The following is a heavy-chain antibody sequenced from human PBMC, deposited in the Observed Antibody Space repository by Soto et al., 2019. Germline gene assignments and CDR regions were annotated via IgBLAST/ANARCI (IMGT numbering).Heavy chain of an antibody. CDR1: GYTFTSYY. CDR3: ARKCAILTGTSQDYGYGMDA. V-gene: IGHV1-46*01. CDR2: INPSGGST. Sequence: QVQLVQSGAEVKKPGASVKVSCKASGYTFTSYYMHWVRQAPGQGLEWMGIINPSGGSTSYAQKFQGRVTMTRDTATSTVYMELSILRSEDTAVYFCARKCAILTGTSQDYGYGMDAWGQGTPVTVSS. D-gene: IGHD3-9*01. J-gene: IGHJ6*02.